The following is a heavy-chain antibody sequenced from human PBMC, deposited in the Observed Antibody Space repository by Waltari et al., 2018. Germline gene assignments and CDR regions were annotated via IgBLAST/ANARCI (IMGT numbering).Heavy chain of an antibody. CDR2: INQDGSLK. D-gene: IGHD3-10*01. CDR3: ARDRGLAP. V-gene: IGHV3-7*01. CDR1: GFTFSTNW. J-gene: IGHJ5*02. Sequence: EVQLVESGGGLVQPGESLRLSCAAAGFTFSTNWMSWVRQAPGKGGGWVSLINQDGSLKYYVDSVKGRFTISRDNAKNSLYLQMDSLGVEDTAVYYCARDRGLAPWGQGTLVTVSS.